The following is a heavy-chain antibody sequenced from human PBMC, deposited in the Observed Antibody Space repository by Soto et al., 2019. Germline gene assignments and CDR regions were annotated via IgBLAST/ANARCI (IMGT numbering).Heavy chain of an antibody. CDR1: GGSISSSSYY. J-gene: IGHJ6*02. Sequence: QLQLQESGPGLVKPSETLSLTCTVSGGSISSSSYYWGWIRQPPGKGLEWIGSIYYSGSTYYNPSLKSRVTISVDTSKNQFSLKLSSVTAADTAVYYCARHVATMVRGYYYYYYGMDVWGQGTTVTVSS. CDR3: ARHVATMVRGYYYYYYGMDV. V-gene: IGHV4-39*01. D-gene: IGHD3-10*01. CDR2: IYYSGST.